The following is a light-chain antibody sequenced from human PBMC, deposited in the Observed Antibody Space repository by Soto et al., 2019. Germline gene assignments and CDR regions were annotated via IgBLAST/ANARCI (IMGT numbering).Light chain of an antibody. Sequence: QSPLTQPPSASGSPGQSVTISCTGTSSDVGGYNYVSWYQQHPGKAPKLMIYEVTKRPSGVPDRFSGSKSGNTASLTVSGLQAEDEADYYCSSYAGSNNLLFGGGTKLTVL. CDR1: SSDVGGYNY. CDR3: SSYAGSNNLL. J-gene: IGLJ2*01. V-gene: IGLV2-8*01. CDR2: EVT.